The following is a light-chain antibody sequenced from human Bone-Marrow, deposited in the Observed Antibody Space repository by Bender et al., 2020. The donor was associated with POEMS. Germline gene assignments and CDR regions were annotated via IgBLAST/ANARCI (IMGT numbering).Light chain of an antibody. Sequence: QSALTQPRSVSASPGQSVTISCIGTSSDVGGYNFVSWYQQHPGKAPQVMIYEGTKRPSGVSNRFSGSKSGNTASLTISGLQADDEAEYYCCSYAVGRSYVFGTGTKVTVL. V-gene: IGLV2-23*01. CDR2: EGT. CDR1: SSDVGGYNF. CDR3: CSYAVGRSYV. J-gene: IGLJ1*01.